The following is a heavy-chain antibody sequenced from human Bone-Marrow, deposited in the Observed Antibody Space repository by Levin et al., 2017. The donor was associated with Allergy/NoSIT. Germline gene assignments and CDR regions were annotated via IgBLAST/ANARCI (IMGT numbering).Heavy chain of an antibody. J-gene: IGHJ6*03. CDR1: GGSFTGYS. CDR2: ISHSGGS. Sequence: SETLSLTCAVSGGSFTGYSWTWLRHSPGKGLEWIGQISHSGGSNNPSLKSRVNIFIDLSKNRFALTVTSLTAADTAVYYCARGTQFSDSWGDDYNGGYYYMDVWGQGTTVIVSS. CDR3: ARGTQFSDSWGDDYNGGYYYMDV. V-gene: IGHV4-34*01. D-gene: IGHD3-3*01.